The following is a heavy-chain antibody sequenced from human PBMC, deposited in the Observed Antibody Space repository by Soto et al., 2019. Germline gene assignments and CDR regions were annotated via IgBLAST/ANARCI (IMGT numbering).Heavy chain of an antibody. V-gene: IGHV5-51*01. CDR3: ARGYYDSGHGYDL. CDR1: GHIFSNHW. Sequence: PGESLKISCKGPGHIFSNHWIGWVRQTPGKGLEWMGLIFTRDSETKTSPSFQGHVSFSVDNSINTAYLQWTSLKTVDTGMYLCARGYYDSGHGYDLWGQGTLVTVSS. D-gene: IGHD3-16*01. CDR2: IFTRDSET. J-gene: IGHJ5*02.